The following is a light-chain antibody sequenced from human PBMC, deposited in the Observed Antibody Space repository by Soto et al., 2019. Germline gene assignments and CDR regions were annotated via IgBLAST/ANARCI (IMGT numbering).Light chain of an antibody. V-gene: IGLV6-57*01. CDR1: SGSIASNY. Sequence: NFMLTQPHSVSESPGKTVIISCTRSSGSIASNYVQWYQQRPGSSPTTVIYEDNQRPSGVPDRFSGSIDSSSISASLTISGLETEDEADYFCQSYDANNQVFGGGTQLTVL. J-gene: IGLJ3*02. CDR3: QSYDANNQV. CDR2: EDN.